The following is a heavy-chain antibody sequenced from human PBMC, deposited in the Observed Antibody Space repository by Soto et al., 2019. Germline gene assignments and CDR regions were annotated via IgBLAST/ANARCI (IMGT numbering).Heavy chain of an antibody. J-gene: IGHJ6*02. D-gene: IGHD3-22*01. CDR3: AKDFYYDSSGYFYYYGMDV. V-gene: IGHV3-23*01. CDR2: ISGNGDRT. CDR1: GFSFNNYA. Sequence: PGGSLRLSCAASGFSFNNYAMSWVRQAPGKGLEWVSDISGNGDRTYYADSVKGRFTISRDSSKGTLYLQMNSLRAEDTAVYYCAKDFYYDSSGYFYYYGMDVWGQGTTVTVSS.